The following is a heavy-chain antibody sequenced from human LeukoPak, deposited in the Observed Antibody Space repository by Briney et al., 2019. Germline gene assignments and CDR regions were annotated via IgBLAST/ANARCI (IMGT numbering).Heavy chain of an antibody. CDR2: ILSDGTTT. CDR3: AREVAVGYCSSTTCYADDH. D-gene: IGHD2-2*01. V-gene: IGHV3-74*01. J-gene: IGHJ4*02. CDR1: GFRLSNYW. Sequence: PGGSLTPSCAAAGFRLSNYWMHWVRQAPGKGLVWVSRILSDGTTTRYAYSVEGRFTISRDTAKNTLYLKMNSLRVDDTAIYYCAREVAVGYCSSTTCYADDHWGQGTLVTVSS.